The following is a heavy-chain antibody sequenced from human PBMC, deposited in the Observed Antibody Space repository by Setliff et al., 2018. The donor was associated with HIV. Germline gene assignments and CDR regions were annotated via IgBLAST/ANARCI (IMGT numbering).Heavy chain of an antibody. CDR3: ARAKYYYDTSAYYGSRDWYFDL. CDR2: IYYSGDS. V-gene: IGHV4-39*07. Sequence: KASETLSLTCTVSGGSIGSSSYYWDWIRQPPGKGLEWIATIYYSGDSHYNPSLKSRVTISVDTSKNQFSLELNAVTAADPAVYYCARAKYYYDTSAYYGSRDWYFDLWGRGTLVTVSS. J-gene: IGHJ2*01. CDR1: GGSIGSSSYY. D-gene: IGHD3-22*01.